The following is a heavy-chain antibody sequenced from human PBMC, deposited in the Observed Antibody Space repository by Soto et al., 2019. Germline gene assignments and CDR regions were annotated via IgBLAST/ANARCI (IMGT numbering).Heavy chain of an antibody. CDR1: GVTFSSYS. V-gene: IGHV3-21*01. CDR2: IISNSTYK. J-gene: IGHJ3*01. D-gene: IGHD2-21*02. Sequence: EVQLVESGGGLVKPGGSLRLSCAASGVTFSSYSMNWVRQAPGKGLEWVSAIISNSTYKYYSDSVKGRVTIPRDNDRNSLYLQANTLRAEDTAVYYCARERVLTIDAFYLLGQGTMITVSS. CDR3: ARERVLTIDAFYL.